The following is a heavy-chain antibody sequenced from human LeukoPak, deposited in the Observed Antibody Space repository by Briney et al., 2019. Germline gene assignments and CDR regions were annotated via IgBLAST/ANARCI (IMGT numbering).Heavy chain of an antibody. D-gene: IGHD3-16*01. Sequence: ASVKVSCKASGYTFTGYFIHWVRQAPGQGLERMGWINPNGGGTNYAQKFQGRVTMTRDTSISTAYMELSSLRSDDTAVYYCARDGGGGFDYWGQGTLVTVSS. CDR1: GYTFTGYF. CDR2: INPNGGGT. V-gene: IGHV1-2*02. CDR3: ARDGGGGFDY. J-gene: IGHJ4*02.